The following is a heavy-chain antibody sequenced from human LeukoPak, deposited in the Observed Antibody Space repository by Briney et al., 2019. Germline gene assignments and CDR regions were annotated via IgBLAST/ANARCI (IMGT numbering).Heavy chain of an antibody. J-gene: IGHJ4*02. CDR2: IYHSGST. CDR3: ARLADRYYYDSSGYYHY. V-gene: IGHV4-4*02. CDR1: GGSISSSKW. Sequence: SETLSLTCAVSGGSISSSKWWSWVRQPPGKGLEWIGEIYHSGSTNYNPSLKSRVTISVDTSKNQFSLKLSSVTAADTAVYYCARLADRYYYDSSGYYHYWGQGTLVTVSS. D-gene: IGHD3-22*01.